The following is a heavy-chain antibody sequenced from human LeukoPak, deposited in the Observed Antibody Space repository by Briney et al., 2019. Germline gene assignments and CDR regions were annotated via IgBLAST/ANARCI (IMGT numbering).Heavy chain of an antibody. CDR3: ARGSDGGRSGIATNYFDY. J-gene: IGHJ4*02. CDR2: INHSGST. V-gene: IGHV4-34*01. CDR1: GGSFSGYY. Sequence: PSETLSLTCAVYGGSFSGYYWGWIRQPPGKGLEWIGEINHSGSTNYNPSLKSRVTISVDTSKNQFSLKLSSVTAADTAVYYCARGSDGGRSGIATNYFDYWGQGTLVTVSS. D-gene: IGHD6-13*01.